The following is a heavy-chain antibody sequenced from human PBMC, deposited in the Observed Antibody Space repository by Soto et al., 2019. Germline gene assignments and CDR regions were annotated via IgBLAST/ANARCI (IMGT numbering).Heavy chain of an antibody. CDR2: VYYSGGT. CDR1: GGSISSSSYY. V-gene: IGHV4-39*01. Sequence: SETLSLTCTVSGGSISSSSYYWGWIGQPPGKGLEWIGSVYYSGGTYYHPSLKSRFTIAVDTSKSQFSLKLSSVTAADTAVYYCASLQFTDWFDPWGQGTLVTVSS. D-gene: IGHD1-1*01. CDR3: ASLQFTDWFDP. J-gene: IGHJ5*02.